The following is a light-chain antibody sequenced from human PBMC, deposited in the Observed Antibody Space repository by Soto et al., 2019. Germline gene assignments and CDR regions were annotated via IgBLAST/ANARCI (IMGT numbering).Light chain of an antibody. J-gene: IGLJ2*01. CDR2: QDS. V-gene: IGLV3-1*01. Sequence: SYELTQPPSVSVSPGQTASITCSGYKLGDKYVCWYQQKPGQSPVLVIYQDSTRPSGIPERFSGSNSGITATLTISGTQVVDEADYYCQAWDSSTVIFGGGTKLTVL. CDR3: QAWDSSTVI. CDR1: KLGDKY.